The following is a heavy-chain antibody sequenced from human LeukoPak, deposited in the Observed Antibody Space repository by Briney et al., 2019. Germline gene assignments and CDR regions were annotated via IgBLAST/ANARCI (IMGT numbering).Heavy chain of an antibody. CDR1: HYSISSDYY. D-gene: IGHD1-26*01. CDR3: AGGIVGVHAY. V-gene: IGHV4-38-2*01. CDR2: THHSGST. Sequence: SQTLSLTCVVSHYSISSDYYWGWIRQPPGKGLEWIGSTHHSGSTYYNPSLKSRVTISLDTTKNQFSLKLRSVTAADTAIYYCAGGIVGVHAYWGQGTLVTVSS. J-gene: IGHJ4*01.